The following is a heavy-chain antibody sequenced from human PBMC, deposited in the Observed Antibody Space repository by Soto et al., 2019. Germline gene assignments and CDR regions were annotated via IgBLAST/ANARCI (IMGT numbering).Heavy chain of an antibody. CDR2: IYYSGNT. CDR1: GGSISSGYYY. V-gene: IGHV4-61*01. D-gene: IGHD6-6*01. J-gene: IGHJ6*02. Sequence: SETLSLTCSVSGGSISSGYYYWSWIRQPPGKGLEWIGNIYYSGNTNYNPSLKSRVTISVDLSKNRFSLKLSSVTAADTAVYYCARGASIATHAYYYYYYGMDVWGQGTTVTVSS. CDR3: ARGASIATHAYYYYYYGMDV.